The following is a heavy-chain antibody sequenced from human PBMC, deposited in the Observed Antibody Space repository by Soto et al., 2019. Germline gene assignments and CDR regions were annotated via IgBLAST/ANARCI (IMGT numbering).Heavy chain of an antibody. CDR3: ARADCSGGSCHKANDS. D-gene: IGHD2-15*01. CDR2: IIPILGIA. Sequence: QVQLVQSGDEVKKPGSSVKVSCKASGGTFSSYTISWVRQAPGQGLEWMGRIIPILGIANYAQKFQGRVTITADKSTSTAYMELSSLRSEDTAVYYCARADCSGGSCHKANDSWGQGTLVTVSS. V-gene: IGHV1-69*02. CDR1: GGTFSSYT. J-gene: IGHJ4*02.